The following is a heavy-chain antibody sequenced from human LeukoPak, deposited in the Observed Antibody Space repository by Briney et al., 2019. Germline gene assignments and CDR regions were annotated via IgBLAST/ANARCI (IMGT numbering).Heavy chain of an antibody. D-gene: IGHD3-10*01. CDR1: GYTFTGYY. CDR3: ARASLLWFGELLSTNWFDP. J-gene: IGHJ5*02. CDR2: INPNSGGT. V-gene: IGHV1-2*02. Sequence: ASVKVSCKASGYTFTGYYMHWVRQAPGQGLEWMGWINPNSGGTNYAQKFQGRVTMTRDTSISTAYMELSRLRSDDTAVYYCARASLLWFGELLSTNWFDPWGQGTLVTVSS.